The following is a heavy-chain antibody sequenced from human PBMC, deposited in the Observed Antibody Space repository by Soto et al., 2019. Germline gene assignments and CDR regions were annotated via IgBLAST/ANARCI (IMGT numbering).Heavy chain of an antibody. Sequence: SETLSLTCTVSGGSLSSGNYYWSWIRQYPGKGLEWIGYIYYSGNTYYNPSLKSRTTLSVDTSKNQFSLELSSVTAADTAVYYCASFAQRVQSFDYWGQGTLVTVSS. CDR1: GGSLSSGNYY. D-gene: IGHD6-6*01. CDR2: IYYSGNT. V-gene: IGHV4-31*03. CDR3: ASFAQRVQSFDY. J-gene: IGHJ4*02.